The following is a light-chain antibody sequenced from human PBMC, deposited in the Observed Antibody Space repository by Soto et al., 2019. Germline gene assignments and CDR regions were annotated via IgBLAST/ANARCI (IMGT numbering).Light chain of an antibody. CDR1: QSISSW. V-gene: IGKV1-5*01. CDR3: EQYNSYSLA. CDR2: DAS. Sequence: GDRVTITCRASQSISSWLAWYQQKPGKAPKLLIYDASSLESGVPSRFSGSGSGTEFTLTSSSLQPDDFATYYCEQYNSYSLAFGGGTKADIK. J-gene: IGKJ4*01.